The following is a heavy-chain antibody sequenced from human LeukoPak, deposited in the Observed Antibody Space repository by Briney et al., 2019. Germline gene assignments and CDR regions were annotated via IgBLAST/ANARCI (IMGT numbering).Heavy chain of an antibody. CDR2: ISSSSSYI. CDR3: AKDPYYDTSGYVY. Sequence: PGGSVRLSCAASGFTFSSYSMNWVRQAPGKGLEWVSSISSSSSYIYYADSVKGRFTISRDNAKNSLYLQMNSLRAEDTAIYFCAKDPYYDTSGYVYWGQGTLVTVSS. J-gene: IGHJ4*02. V-gene: IGHV3-21*04. D-gene: IGHD3-22*01. CDR1: GFTFSSYS.